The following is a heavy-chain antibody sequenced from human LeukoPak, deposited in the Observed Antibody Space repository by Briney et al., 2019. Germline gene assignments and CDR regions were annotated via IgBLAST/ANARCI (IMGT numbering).Heavy chain of an antibody. D-gene: IGHD1-26*01. V-gene: IGHV4-61*02. CDR1: GASINSGSYF. Sequence: SETLSLTCAVSGASINSGSYFWNWIRQPAGKGLEYIGRVHTSETANYNPSLRSRVAISLDTSMNHFSLRLNSVTAADTAVYYCARDGYASGSYYDYWGQGTLDTVSS. J-gene: IGHJ4*02. CDR2: VHTSETA. CDR3: ARDGYASGSYYDY.